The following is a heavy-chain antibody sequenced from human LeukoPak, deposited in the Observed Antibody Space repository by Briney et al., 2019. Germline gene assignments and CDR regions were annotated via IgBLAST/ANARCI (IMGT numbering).Heavy chain of an antibody. J-gene: IGHJ5*02. CDR2: IRTKANTYAT. CDR1: GFTFSGSS. D-gene: IGHD6-13*01. CDR3: TTSYSGNSWYDWFGP. V-gene: IGHV3-73*01. Sequence: GGSLRLSCAASGFTFSGSSIHWVRQASGKGLEWVGLIRTKANTYATAYAASVTGRFTISRDDSKTTFYLQMNSLKTEDTALYFCTTSYSGNSWYDWFGPWGQGTLVTVSS.